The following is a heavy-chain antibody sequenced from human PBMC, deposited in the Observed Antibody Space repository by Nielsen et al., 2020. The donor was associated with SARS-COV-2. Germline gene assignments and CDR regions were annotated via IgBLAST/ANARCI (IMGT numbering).Heavy chain of an antibody. CDR2: ISYDGSNK. Sequence: LSLTCAASGFTFSSYGMHWVRQAPGKGLEWVAVISYDGSNKYYADSVKGRFTISRDNSKNTLYLQMNSLRAEDTAVYYCAKARGRGSYHSYYFDYWGQGTLVTVSS. V-gene: IGHV3-30*18. CDR3: AKARGRGSYHSYYFDY. D-gene: IGHD1-26*01. CDR1: GFTFSSYG. J-gene: IGHJ4*02.